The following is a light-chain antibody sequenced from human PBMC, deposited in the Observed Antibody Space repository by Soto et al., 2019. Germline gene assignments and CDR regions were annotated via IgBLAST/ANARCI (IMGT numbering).Light chain of an antibody. J-gene: IGLJ2*01. CDR1: SSYIGAGYD. Sequence: QPVLTQPPSVSGAPGQRVTISCTGSSSYIGAGYDVHWYQQLPGTAPKLLIYANTNRPSGVPDRFSGSKSGTSASLAITGLQAEDEADHYCQSYDDSLGGHVIFGGGTKVTVL. V-gene: IGLV1-40*01. CDR2: ANT. CDR3: QSYDDSLGGHVI.